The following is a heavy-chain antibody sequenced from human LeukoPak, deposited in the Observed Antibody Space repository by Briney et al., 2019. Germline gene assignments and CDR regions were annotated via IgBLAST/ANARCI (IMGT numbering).Heavy chain of an antibody. Sequence: SQTLSLTCTVSGGSISSGGHYWSWNRQHPGKGLEWIGYIYYSGSTYYNPSLKSRVTISVDTSKNQFSLKLSSVTAADTAVYYCARANIVVVPAAPDFDYWGQGTLVTVSS. CDR1: GGSISSGGHY. D-gene: IGHD2-2*01. CDR3: ARANIVVVPAAPDFDY. CDR2: IYYSGST. J-gene: IGHJ4*02. V-gene: IGHV4-31*03.